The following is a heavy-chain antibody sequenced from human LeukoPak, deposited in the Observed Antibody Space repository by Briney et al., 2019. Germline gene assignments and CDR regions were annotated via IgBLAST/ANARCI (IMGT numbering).Heavy chain of an antibody. D-gene: IGHD3-3*01. CDR2: IDHSEST. V-gene: IGHV4-34*01. J-gene: IGHJ4*02. Sequence: SETLSLTCAVYGGSFSGYYWSWVRQPPGKGLEWIGEIDHSESTNYIPSLKSRVTISVDTSKNQFSLKLSSVTAADTAVYYCASAGRSGCFDYWGQGTLVTVSS. CDR1: GGSFSGYY. CDR3: ASAGRSGCFDY.